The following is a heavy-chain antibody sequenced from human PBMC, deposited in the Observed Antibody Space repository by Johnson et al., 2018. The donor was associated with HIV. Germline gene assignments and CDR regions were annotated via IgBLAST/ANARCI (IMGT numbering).Heavy chain of an antibody. Sequence: VQLVESGGGVVRPGGSLRLSCVASGFTSDDYAMSWVRQAAGKGLEWVSGINGDGGSTGYADSVQGRFTISRVNAKNSLYLQMNSLRAEDTAVYYCAKGFYDSSGTDSFHIWGQGTMVTVSS. J-gene: IGHJ3*02. V-gene: IGHV3-20*04. CDR3: AKGFYDSSGTDSFHI. D-gene: IGHD3-22*01. CDR2: INGDGGST. CDR1: GFTSDDYA.